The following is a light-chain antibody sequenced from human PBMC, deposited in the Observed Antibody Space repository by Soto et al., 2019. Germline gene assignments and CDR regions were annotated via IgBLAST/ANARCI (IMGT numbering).Light chain of an antibody. V-gene: IGKV3-11*01. J-gene: IGKJ4*01. Sequence: EIVLTQSPATLSLSPGGRATLSCRASQSVGGYLDWYQQKPGQAPRLLIYDASNRASGIPARFSGSGSGTDFTLTISSLEPEDLAVYYCHQRSNWPPLTFRGGTKVEIK. CDR3: HQRSNWPPLT. CDR2: DAS. CDR1: QSVGGY.